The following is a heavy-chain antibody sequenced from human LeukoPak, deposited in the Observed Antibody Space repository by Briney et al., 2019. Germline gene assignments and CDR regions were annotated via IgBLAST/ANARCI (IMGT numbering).Heavy chain of an antibody. CDR1: GFTFSSYA. D-gene: IGHD3-22*01. J-gene: IGHJ4*02. V-gene: IGHV3-30-3*01. CDR3: ARDRDSSGSYSYYFDY. Sequence: PGGSLRLSCAASGFTFSSYAMSWVRQAPGKGLEWVALISYDGSNKYYADSVKGRFTISRDNSKNSLYLQMNSPRAEDTAVYYCARDRDSSGSYSYYFDYWGQGTLVTVSS. CDR2: ISYDGSNK.